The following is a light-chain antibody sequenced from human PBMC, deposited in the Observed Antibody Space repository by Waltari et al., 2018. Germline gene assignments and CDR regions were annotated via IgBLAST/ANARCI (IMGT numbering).Light chain of an antibody. J-gene: IGKJ1*01. CDR3: QHLGT. Sequence: DIQLPQSPSFLSASVGDRVTITCRASQGISSYLAWYQQKPGKAPNLLIYGVSTLQSGVPSRFSGSGSGTEFTLTVSSLQPEDFATYYCQHLGTFGQGTKVEIK. CDR1: QGISSY. CDR2: GVS. V-gene: IGKV1-9*01.